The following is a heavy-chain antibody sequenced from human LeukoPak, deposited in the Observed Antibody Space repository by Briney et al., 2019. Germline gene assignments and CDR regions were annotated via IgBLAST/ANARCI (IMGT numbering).Heavy chain of an antibody. D-gene: IGHD7-27*01. V-gene: IGHV3-74*01. CDR1: GFSFRSYW. CDR2: INNDGSSGKSSP. Sequence: PGGSLRLSCAASGFSFRSYWMHWVRQAPGKGLVWVSRINNDGSSGKSSPSYADSVKGRFTISRDNAKNSLYLQMNSLRAEDTAVYYCASEINWGSGAFDVWGQGTMVTVSS. CDR3: ASEINWGSGAFDV. J-gene: IGHJ3*01.